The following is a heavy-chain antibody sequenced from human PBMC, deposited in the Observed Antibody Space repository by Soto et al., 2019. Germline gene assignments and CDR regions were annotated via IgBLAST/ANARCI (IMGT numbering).Heavy chain of an antibody. J-gene: IGHJ6*03. Sequence: SETLSLTCTVSGGSISSGGYYWSWIRQHPGKGLEWIGYIYYSGSTYYNPSLKSRVTISVDTSKNQFSLKLSSVAAADTAVYYCARDRGPYGDYGLYYYYMDVWGKGTTVTVSS. V-gene: IGHV4-31*03. CDR2: IYYSGST. CDR3: ARDRGPYGDYGLYYYYMDV. D-gene: IGHD4-17*01. CDR1: GGSISSGGYY.